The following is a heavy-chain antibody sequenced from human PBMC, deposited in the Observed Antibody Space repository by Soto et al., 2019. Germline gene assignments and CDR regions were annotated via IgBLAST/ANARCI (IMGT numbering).Heavy chain of an antibody. CDR1: GYTFTSYA. CDR3: AREDIVVVPVYYYGMDV. CDR2: INAGNGNT. Sequence: VASVKVSCKASGYTFTSYAMHWARQAPGQRLEWMGWINAGNGNTKYSQKFQGRVTITRDTSASTAYMELSSLRSEDTAVYYCAREDIVVVPVYYYGMDVWGQGTTVTVSS. D-gene: IGHD2-2*01. V-gene: IGHV1-3*01. J-gene: IGHJ6*02.